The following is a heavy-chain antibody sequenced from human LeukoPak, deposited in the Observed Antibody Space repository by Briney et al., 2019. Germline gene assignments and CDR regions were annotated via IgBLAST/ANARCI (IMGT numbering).Heavy chain of an antibody. CDR3: AREWSRFTPPDY. D-gene: IGHD2-8*01. V-gene: IGHV3-23*01. CDR1: GFTFSSYA. Sequence: GGSLRLSCGASGFTFSSYAMSWVRQAPGKGLEWVSAISGSGGSTYYADSVKGRFTISRDNSKNTLNLQMNSLRAEDTAVYYCAREWSRFTPPDYWGQGTLVTVSS. J-gene: IGHJ4*02. CDR2: ISGSGGST.